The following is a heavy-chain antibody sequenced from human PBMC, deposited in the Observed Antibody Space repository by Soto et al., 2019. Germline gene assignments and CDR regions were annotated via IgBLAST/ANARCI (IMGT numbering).Heavy chain of an antibody. Sequence: PGGSLRLSCAASGFTLNTYAMSWVRQAPGKGLEWVSGISSSGSTYYVDSVKGRFTISRDTSKNTLYLQMNSLTVEDTAVYYCARDFKKNSYFDYWGQGT. V-gene: IGHV3-23*01. CDR3: ARDFKKNSYFDY. J-gene: IGHJ4*02. CDR2: ISSSGST. D-gene: IGHD1-26*01. CDR1: GFTLNTYA.